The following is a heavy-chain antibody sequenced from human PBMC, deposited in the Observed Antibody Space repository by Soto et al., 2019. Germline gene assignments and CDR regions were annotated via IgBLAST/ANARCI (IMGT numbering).Heavy chain of an antibody. CDR3: ARDKLWFSWYAGNSPGWYFDL. V-gene: IGHV3-73*01. Sequence: LRLSCAASGFTFSGSAMHWFRQASGKGLEWVGRIRSKANSYATAYAASVKGRFTISRDNSKNTAYLQMNSLKTEDTAVYYCARDKLWFSWYAGNSPGWYFDLWGRGTLVTVSS. J-gene: IGHJ2*01. CDR2: IRSKANSYAT. D-gene: IGHD6-13*01. CDR1: GFTFSGSA.